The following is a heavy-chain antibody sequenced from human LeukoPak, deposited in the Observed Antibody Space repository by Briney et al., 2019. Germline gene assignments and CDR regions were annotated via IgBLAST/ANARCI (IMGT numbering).Heavy chain of an antibody. CDR1: GGSFSGYY. CDR3: ARGRLDRGYSYGYGPILDY. V-gene: IGHV4-34*01. Sequence: PSETLSLTCAVYGGSFSGYYWSWIRQPPGKGLEWIGEINHSGSTNYNPSLKSRVTISVDTSKNQFSLKLSSVTAADTAVYYCARGRLDRGYSYGYGPILDYWGQGTLVTVPS. J-gene: IGHJ4*02. CDR2: INHSGST. D-gene: IGHD5-18*01.